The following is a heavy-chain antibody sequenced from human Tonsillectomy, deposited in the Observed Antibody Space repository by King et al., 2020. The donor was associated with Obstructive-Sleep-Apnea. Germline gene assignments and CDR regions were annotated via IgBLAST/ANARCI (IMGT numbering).Heavy chain of an antibody. CDR1: GITFSNAW. J-gene: IGHJ6*02. Sequence: VQLVESGGGLVKPGGSLRLSCAASGITFSNAWMTWVRQAPGKGLEWLGRIQSKTDGGSADYAAPVKDRFIISRDDSKNTLYLQMNSLKTEDSAVYYCTSDIGYTGIYGMDVWGQGTTVTVSS. V-gene: IGHV3-15*01. CDR2: IQSKTDGGSA. CDR3: TSDIGYTGIYGMDV. D-gene: IGHD1-1*01.